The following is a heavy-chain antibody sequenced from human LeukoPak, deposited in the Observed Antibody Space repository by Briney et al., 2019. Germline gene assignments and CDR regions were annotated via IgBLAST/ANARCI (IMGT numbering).Heavy chain of an antibody. Sequence: SETLSLTCAVYGGSFSGYYWSWIRQPPGKGLEWIGEINRGGSTNCNPSLKSRVTISVDTSKNQFSLKLSSVTAADTAVYYCARGSILTRTSPLNYWGQGTLVSVSS. CDR3: ARGSILTRTSPLNY. V-gene: IGHV4-34*01. D-gene: IGHD3-9*01. J-gene: IGHJ4*02. CDR1: GGSFSGYY. CDR2: INRGGST.